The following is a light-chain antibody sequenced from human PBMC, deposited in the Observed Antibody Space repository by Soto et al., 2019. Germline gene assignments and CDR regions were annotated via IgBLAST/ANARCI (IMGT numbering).Light chain of an antibody. CDR2: GAS. V-gene: IGKV3-20*01. Sequence: EIVLTQSPGTLSLSPGERATLSCRASQSVSSSYLAWYQQKPGQAPRLLIYGASRRATGIPDRFSGSGSGKDFTLTSSRLEPEDFAEYYGQQYGSSPTFGGGTKVEIK. CDR3: QQYGSSPT. CDR1: QSVSSSY. J-gene: IGKJ4*01.